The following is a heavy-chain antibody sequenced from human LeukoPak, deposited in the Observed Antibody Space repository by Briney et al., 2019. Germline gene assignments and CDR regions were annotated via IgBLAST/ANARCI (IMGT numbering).Heavy chain of an antibody. CDR2: IYSGGST. Sequence: GGSLRLSCAASGFTVSSNYMSWVRQAPGKGLEWVSVIYSGGSTYYADSVKGRFTISRDNSKNTLYLQMNSLRAEDTAVYYCARDGGSGSALWFDPWGQGTLVTVSS. CDR1: GFTVSSNY. D-gene: IGHD3-10*01. V-gene: IGHV3-66*01. J-gene: IGHJ5*02. CDR3: ARDGGSGSALWFDP.